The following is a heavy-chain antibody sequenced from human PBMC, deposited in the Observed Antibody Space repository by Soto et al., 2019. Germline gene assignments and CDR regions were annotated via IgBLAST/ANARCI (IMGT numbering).Heavy chain of an antibody. Sequence: PGESLKISCNTSGYSFTSYWIGWVRQMPGKGMEWMGNIYPYDSDTRYSPSFQGQVTISADTSLTTAYLQWSGLRASDTAMYFCARHLVGSTRGNFDYWGQGTLVTVSS. CDR3: ARHLVGSTRGNFDY. CDR1: GYSFTSYW. D-gene: IGHD2-2*01. V-gene: IGHV5-51*01. J-gene: IGHJ4*01. CDR2: IYPYDSDT.